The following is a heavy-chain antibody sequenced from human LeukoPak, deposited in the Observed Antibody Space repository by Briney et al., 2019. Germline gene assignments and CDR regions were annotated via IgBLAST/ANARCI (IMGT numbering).Heavy chain of an antibody. D-gene: IGHD3-10*01. CDR2: MNPNSGNT. Sequence: ASVTVSCMASGYTFTSYDINWVRQATGPGLEWMGWMNPNSGNTGYAQKFQGRVTMTRNTSISTAYMELSSLRSEDTAVYYCARGQDVLLWFGELRPFDYWGQGTLVTVSS. CDR3: ARGQDVLLWFGELRPFDY. CDR1: GYTFTSYD. V-gene: IGHV1-8*01. J-gene: IGHJ4*02.